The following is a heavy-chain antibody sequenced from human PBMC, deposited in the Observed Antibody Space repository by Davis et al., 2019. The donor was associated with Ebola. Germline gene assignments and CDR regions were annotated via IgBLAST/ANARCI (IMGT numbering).Heavy chain of an antibody. CDR2: MIPIFGTA. D-gene: IGHD3-3*01. Sequence: SVKVSCKASGVTFSSYAISWVRQAPGQGLEWMGGMIPIFGTANYAQKFQGRVTITADESTSTADMELSSLRSEDTAVDYCAVYYDSRPLRYYYYYMDVWGKGTTVTVAS. CDR3: AVYYDSRPLRYYYYYMDV. CDR1: GVTFSSYA. V-gene: IGHV1-69*13. J-gene: IGHJ6*03.